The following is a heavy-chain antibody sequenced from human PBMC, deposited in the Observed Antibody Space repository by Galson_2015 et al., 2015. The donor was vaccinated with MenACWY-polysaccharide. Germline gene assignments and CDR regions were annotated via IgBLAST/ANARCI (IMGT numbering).Heavy chain of an antibody. D-gene: IGHD3-3*02. CDR1: GFTFSKFS. J-gene: IGHJ4*02. Sequence: SLRLSCAASGFTFSKFSMHWVRQAPGKGLEWVALISYDGDRQYYVDSVKGRFTASRDNSKNTVYLQMDSLRTEDSAVYFCARDGYIFGYYSDLWGQGTLVTVS. CDR3: ARDGYIFGYYSDL. V-gene: IGHV3-30*03. CDR2: ISYDGDRQ.